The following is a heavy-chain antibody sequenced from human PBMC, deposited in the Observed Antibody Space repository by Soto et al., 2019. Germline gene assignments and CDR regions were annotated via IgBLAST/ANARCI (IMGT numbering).Heavy chain of an antibody. V-gene: IGHV5-10-1*01. CDR1: GYSFTTYW. Sequence: GESLKISCKGSGYSFTTYWIGWVRQMPGKGLEWMGRIDPSDSYTNYSPSFQGHVTISADKSISTAYLQWSSLKASDTAMYYCARRDSSSWFYWGQGTLVTVSS. CDR2: IDPSDSYT. J-gene: IGHJ4*02. CDR3: ARRDSSSWFY. D-gene: IGHD6-13*01.